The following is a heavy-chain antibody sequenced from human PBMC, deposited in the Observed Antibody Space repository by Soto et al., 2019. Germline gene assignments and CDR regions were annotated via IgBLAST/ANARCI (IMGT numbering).Heavy chain of an antibody. CDR3: ASSGAGWFGEFFDY. V-gene: IGHV3-7*01. CDR1: GFTFSSYW. J-gene: IGHJ4*02. Sequence: EVQLVESGGGLVQPGGSLRLSCAASGFTFSSYWMSWVRQAPGKGLEWVANIKQDGSEKYYVDSVKGRFTISRDNAKSSLYLQMNSLRAEDTAVYYCASSGAGWFGEFFDYWGQGTLVTVSS. CDR2: IKQDGSEK. D-gene: IGHD3-10*01.